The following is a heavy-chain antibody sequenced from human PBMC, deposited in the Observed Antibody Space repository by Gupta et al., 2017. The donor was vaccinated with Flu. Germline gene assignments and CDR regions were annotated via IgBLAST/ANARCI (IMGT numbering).Heavy chain of an antibody. CDR3: AKGDHHNWNFDVDS. J-gene: IGHJ5*01. CDR2: MSDDGSNQ. Sequence: QVQLVQSGGGVVQPGTSLRLSCAASGFIFSDYGMHWVRQVPGKGLEWLAVMSDDGSNQWYADSVRGRFTISRDNSEKTLILQMNSLRREDTAVYYCAKGDHHNWNFDVDSWGQGTLVTVSS. D-gene: IGHD1-7*01. V-gene: IGHV3-30*18. CDR1: GFIFSDYG.